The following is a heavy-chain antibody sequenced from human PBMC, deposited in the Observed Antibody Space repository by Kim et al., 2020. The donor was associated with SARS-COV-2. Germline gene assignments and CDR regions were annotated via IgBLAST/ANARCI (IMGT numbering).Heavy chain of an antibody. Sequence: SETLSLTCSVSGGSISSSNFYWGWIRRPPGKGLEWIGSIYYSGSTYYNPSLKSRVTISLDTSKNHFSLNLRSVTAADTAVYWCARHSGPYGSSWFYYWGQGTLVTVSS. D-gene: IGHD6-13*01. J-gene: IGHJ4*02. CDR1: GGSISSSNFY. CDR3: ARHSGPYGSSWFYY. V-gene: IGHV4-39*01. CDR2: IYYSGST.